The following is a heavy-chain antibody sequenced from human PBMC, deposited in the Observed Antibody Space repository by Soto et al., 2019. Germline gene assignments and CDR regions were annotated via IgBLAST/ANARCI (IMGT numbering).Heavy chain of an antibody. V-gene: IGHV4-4*02. Sequence: SETLSLTCAVSGGSISSSNWWSWVRQPPGKGLEWIGEIYHSGSTNYNPSLKSRVTISVDKSKNQFSLKLSSVTAADTAVYYCARIVGEESIDWHAPNWFDPWGQGPLVTVSS. D-gene: IGHD1-26*01. CDR3: ARIVGEESIDWHAPNWFDP. CDR2: IYHSGST. J-gene: IGHJ5*02. CDR1: GGSISSSNW.